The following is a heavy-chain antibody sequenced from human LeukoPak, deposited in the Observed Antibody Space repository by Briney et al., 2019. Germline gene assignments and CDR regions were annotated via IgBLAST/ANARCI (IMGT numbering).Heavy chain of an antibody. CDR2: MKQDGSEQ. CDR1: GFTFSNYW. J-gene: IGHJ4*02. Sequence: GGSLRLSCTASGFTFSNYWMSWVRQAPGKGLEWVANMKQDGSEQYYVDSMKGRFTISRDNAKNSLYLQINSLRAEDTAVYYCARDRHYDFWSGYYTPFNSGGQGTLVTVSS. CDR3: ARDRHYDFWSGYYTPFNS. V-gene: IGHV3-7*03. D-gene: IGHD3-3*01.